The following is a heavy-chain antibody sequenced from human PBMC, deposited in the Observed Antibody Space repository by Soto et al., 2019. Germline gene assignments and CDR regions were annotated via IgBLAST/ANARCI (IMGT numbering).Heavy chain of an antibody. Sequence: QVQLVESGGGLVKPGGSLRLSCAASGFTFSDYYMSWIRQAPGKGLEWVSYISSSSSYTNYADSVKGRFTISRDNAKNSLYLQMNSLRAEDTAVYYCARDETHPYMDVWGQGTTVTVSS. CDR3: ARDETHPYMDV. J-gene: IGHJ6*02. CDR1: GFTFSDYY. CDR2: ISSSSSYT. V-gene: IGHV3-11*06.